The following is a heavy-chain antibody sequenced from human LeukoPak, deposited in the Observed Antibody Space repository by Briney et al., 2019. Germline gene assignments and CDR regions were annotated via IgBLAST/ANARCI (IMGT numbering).Heavy chain of an antibody. V-gene: IGHV3-30*02. D-gene: IGHD6-19*01. CDR1: GFTFSSYS. CDR2: IRYGGTHT. J-gene: IGHJ4*02. CDR3: AKDLAPPLSSGFTGMVY. Sequence: GGSLRLSCAASGFTFSSYSMNWVRQAPGKGLEWVAFIRYGGTHTYYADSVKGRFTISRDNSKNTLYLQMNSLRTEDTAVYYCAKDLAPPLSSGFTGMVYWGQGTLVTVSS.